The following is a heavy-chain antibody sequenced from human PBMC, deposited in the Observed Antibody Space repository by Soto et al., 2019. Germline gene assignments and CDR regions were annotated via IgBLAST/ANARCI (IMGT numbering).Heavy chain of an antibody. D-gene: IGHD6-13*01. CDR3: ARDYRIAAAGRDIDWFDP. Sequence: GGSLRLSCAASGFTFSSYWMSWVRKAPGKGLEWVANIKQDGSEKYYVDSVKGRFTISRDNAKNSLYLQMNSLRAEDTAVYYCARDYRIAAAGRDIDWFDPWGQGTLVTVSS. CDR1: GFTFSSYW. CDR2: IKQDGSEK. J-gene: IGHJ5*02. V-gene: IGHV3-7*01.